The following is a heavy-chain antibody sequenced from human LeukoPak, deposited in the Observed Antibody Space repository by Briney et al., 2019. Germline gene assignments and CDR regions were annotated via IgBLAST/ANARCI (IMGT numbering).Heavy chain of an antibody. CDR1: GFTLSNYG. Sequence: PGGSLRLSCAVSGFTLSNYGMHWVRQAPGRGREWVAVIWYDGTNKYYADSVRGRFTISRDSSKNTLYLQMNSLRAEDTAVYYCAKSGRNWAYLEYWGQGTLVTVSS. CDR2: IWYDGTNK. V-gene: IGHV3-33*06. CDR3: AKSGRNWAYLEY. J-gene: IGHJ4*02. D-gene: IGHD7-27*01.